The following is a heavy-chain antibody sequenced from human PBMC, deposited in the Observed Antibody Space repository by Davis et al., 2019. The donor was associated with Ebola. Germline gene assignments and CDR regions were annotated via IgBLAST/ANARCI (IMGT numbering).Heavy chain of an antibody. V-gene: IGHV3-23*01. CDR2: IGGTGGDI. D-gene: IGHD3-16*02. J-gene: IGHJ4*02. CDR1: GFTFSNYA. CDR3: ARDYVWGTYRTPAD. Sequence: PGGSLRLSCAASGFTFSNYAMTWVRQSPERGLESVSGIGGTGGDIYYADSVKGRFTISRDNSKNTLFLQMNSLRADDTAVYYCARDYVWGTYRTPADWGQGTLVTVSS.